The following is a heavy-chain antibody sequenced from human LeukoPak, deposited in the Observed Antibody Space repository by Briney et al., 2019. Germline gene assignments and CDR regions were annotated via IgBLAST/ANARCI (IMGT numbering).Heavy chain of an antibody. J-gene: IGHJ4*02. D-gene: IGHD6-19*01. CDR1: GGSIGSVDYF. CDR2: IYYDGST. Sequence: SQTLSLTCTVSGGSIGSVDYFWDWIRQSPGRGLEWIGYIYYDGSTYYNPSLKSRVSMSIDTSNNQFSLKLSSVTAADTAVYYCARDLISGGWSSLDYWGQGTLVTVSS. CDR3: ARDLISGGWSSLDY. V-gene: IGHV4-30-4*01.